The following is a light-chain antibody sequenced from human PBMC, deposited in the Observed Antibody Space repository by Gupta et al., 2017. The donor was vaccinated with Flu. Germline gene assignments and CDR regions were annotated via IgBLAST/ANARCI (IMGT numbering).Light chain of an antibody. CDR2: GAS. V-gene: IGKV3-15*01. Sequence: ETVMTQSPVTLCVSRGERATPSCRASQNVSSDLAWYQQKPGQAPRLLIYGASTRATSISARFSGSGSGTEFTLTISSLQSEDFAVYYCQQYTNWPPYTFGQGTKLEIK. J-gene: IGKJ2*01. CDR1: QNVSSD. CDR3: QQYTNWPPYT.